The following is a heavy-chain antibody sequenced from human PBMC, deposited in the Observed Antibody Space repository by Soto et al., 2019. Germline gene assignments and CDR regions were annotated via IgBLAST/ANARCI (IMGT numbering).Heavy chain of an antibody. V-gene: IGHV3-66*01. CDR1: GFTVSNSY. CDR2: IYSGGST. Sequence: EVQVVESGGGLVQSGGSLTLSCAASGFTVSNSYMSWVRQAPGKGLEWVSAIYSGGSTYYADSVKGRFTISRDNSRNTLYLQTNSLRAEDTAVYFCARCDGSATYCFFFAYWGQGTPVTVSS. CDR3: ARCDGSATYCFFFAY. D-gene: IGHD3-10*01. J-gene: IGHJ4*02.